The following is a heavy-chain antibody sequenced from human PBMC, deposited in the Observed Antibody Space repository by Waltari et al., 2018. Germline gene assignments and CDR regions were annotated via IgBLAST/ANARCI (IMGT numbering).Heavy chain of an antibody. CDR2: LNADNGDT. CDR1: GYTFPSYC. Sequence: QVQLVQSGAEVKKPGASVKVSCMTSGYTFPSYCMHWVRQAPGQRLEWMGWLNADNGDTQYSPKFQIRVTFTRDTFASTVYMELSSLTSEDTAVYYCARGLHPTAWIVDYWGQGTLVTVSS. V-gene: IGHV1-3*01. CDR3: ARGLHPTAWIVDY. J-gene: IGHJ4*02. D-gene: IGHD1-1*01.